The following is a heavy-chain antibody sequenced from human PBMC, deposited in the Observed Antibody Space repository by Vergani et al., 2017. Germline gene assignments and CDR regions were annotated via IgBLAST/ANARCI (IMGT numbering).Heavy chain of an antibody. CDR1: GCTFSSYE. V-gene: IGHV3-48*03. J-gene: IGHJ4*02. CDR3: AREAPVTPGDYFDY. CDR2: ISSSGSTI. Sequence: EMQLVESGGGLVQPGGSLRLSCEASGCTFSSYEMNWVRQAPGKGLEWVSYISSSGSTIYYADSVKGRFTFARDNAKNSLYLQMNSLRAEETAVYYCAREAPVTPGDYFDYWGQGTLVTVSS. D-gene: IGHD7-27*01.